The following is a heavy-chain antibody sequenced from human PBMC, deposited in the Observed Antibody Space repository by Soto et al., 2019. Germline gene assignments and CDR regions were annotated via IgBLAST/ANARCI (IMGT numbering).Heavy chain of an antibody. V-gene: IGHV3-23*01. J-gene: IGHJ4*02. CDR3: AKAGGIAVPGTHLDY. D-gene: IGHD6-19*01. CDR2: ISGTGSST. Sequence: TGGSLRLSCAASGFTFSSYAMSWVRQAPGKGLEWVSAISGTGSSTIYADSVEGRFTISRDNSKNTLYLQMSSLRAEDTAVYYCAKAGGIAVPGTHLDYWGQGTLVTVSS. CDR1: GFTFSSYA.